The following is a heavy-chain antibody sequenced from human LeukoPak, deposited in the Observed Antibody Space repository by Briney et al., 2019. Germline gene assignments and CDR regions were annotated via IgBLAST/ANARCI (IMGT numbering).Heavy chain of an antibody. V-gene: IGHV1-8*01. CDR3: ARVERGYDFWSGYYHGGYYYYGMDV. CDR1: GYTFTSYD. CDR2: MNPNSGNT. D-gene: IGHD3-3*01. J-gene: IGHJ6*02. Sequence: ASVKVSCKASGYTFTSYDINWVRQATGQGLGWMGWMNPNSGNTGYAQKFQGRVTMTRNTSISTAYMELSSLRSEDTAVYYCARVERGYDFWSGYYHGGYYYYGMDVWGQGTTVTVSS.